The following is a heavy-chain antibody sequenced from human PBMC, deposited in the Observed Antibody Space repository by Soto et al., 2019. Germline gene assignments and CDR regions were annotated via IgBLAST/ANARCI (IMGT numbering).Heavy chain of an antibody. CDR2: ISYDGSNK. CDR1: GFTFSGYG. CDR3: ARELVEVINSNADYYGLDV. J-gene: IGHJ6*02. V-gene: IGHV3-30*03. D-gene: IGHD2-8*02. Sequence: GGSLRLSCAAAGFTFSGYGMHWVRQAPGKGLEWVAVISYDGSNKYYADSVKGRFTISRDNSGNTLYLQMNSLRAEDTAVYFCARELVEVINSNADYYGLDVWGQGTTVTVSS.